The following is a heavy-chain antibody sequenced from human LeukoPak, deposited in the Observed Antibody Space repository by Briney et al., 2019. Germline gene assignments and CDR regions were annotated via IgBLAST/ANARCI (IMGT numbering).Heavy chain of an antibody. D-gene: IGHD4-11*01. CDR3: ARGVASNYASFHV. V-gene: IGHV3-66*02. CDR1: GFTVRSNY. J-gene: IGHJ6*04. CDR2: IYSGGST. Sequence: GGSMRLSCAASGFTVRSNYMSWVSQAPEKGMGWGSVIYSGGSTHYAGSVKGRFTISRDNSKNTLYLQMNSLRAEDTAVYYCARGVASNYASFHVWGKGTTVTVSS.